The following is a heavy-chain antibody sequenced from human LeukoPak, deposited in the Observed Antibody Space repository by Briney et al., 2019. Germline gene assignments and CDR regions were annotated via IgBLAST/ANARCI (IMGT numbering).Heavy chain of an antibody. J-gene: IGHJ6*03. V-gene: IGHV4-38-2*02. D-gene: IGHD5-12*01. CDR3: ARTTEGYAGGPGYSYYYYMDV. CDR1: GYSISSGYY. CDR2: IYYSGST. Sequence: SETLSLTCTVSGYSISSGYYWGWIRQPPGKWLEWIGSIYYSGSTYYNPSLKSRVTISVDTSKNQFSLKLSSVTAADTAVYYCARTTEGYAGGPGYSYYYYMDVWGKGTTVTISS.